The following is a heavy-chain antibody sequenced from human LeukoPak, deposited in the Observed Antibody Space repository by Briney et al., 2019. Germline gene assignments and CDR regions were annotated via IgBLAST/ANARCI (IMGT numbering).Heavy chain of an antibody. V-gene: IGHV3-13*04. CDR3: ARVGGSAFDI. J-gene: IGHJ3*02. D-gene: IGHD1-26*01. CDR1: GFTCSSYD. Sequence: GGSLRLSCAASGFTCSSYDMHWVRQPTGKGLEWVSGIGTTGEIHYADSVRGRFAISRENAKNSLHLQMNSLRAGDTAVYYCARVGGSAFDIWGQGTMVSVSS. CDR2: IGTTGEI.